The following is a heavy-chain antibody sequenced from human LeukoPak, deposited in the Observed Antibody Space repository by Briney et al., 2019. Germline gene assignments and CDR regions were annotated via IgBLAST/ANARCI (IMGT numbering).Heavy chain of an antibody. V-gene: IGHV3-23*01. CDR1: GFTFSSYA. CDR3: AKLGVAGSSWVFDY. CDR2: ISGSGGST. D-gene: IGHD6-13*01. J-gene: IGHJ4*02. Sequence: GGSLRLSCTASGFTFSSYAMSWVRQAPGKGLEWVSAISGSGGSTYYADSVKGRSTISRDNSKNTLYLQMNSLRAEDTAVYYCAKLGVAGSSWVFDYWGQGTLVTVSS.